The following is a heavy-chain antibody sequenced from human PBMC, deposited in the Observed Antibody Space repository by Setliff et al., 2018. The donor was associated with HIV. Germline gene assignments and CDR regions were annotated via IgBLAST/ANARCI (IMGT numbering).Heavy chain of an antibody. V-gene: IGHV4-39*01. D-gene: IGHD5-12*01. CDR3: ARRRDGYNSAPWRNDY. Sequence: SETLSLTCTVSGGSISSSSYYWGWIRQPPGKGLEWIGSMYYRGRTYSNPSLKSRVTIYVDTSKKQFSLQLRSVTAADTAVYYCARRRDGYNSAPWRNDYWGRGTLVTVSS. CDR1: GGSISSSSYY. J-gene: IGHJ4*02. CDR2: MYYRGRT.